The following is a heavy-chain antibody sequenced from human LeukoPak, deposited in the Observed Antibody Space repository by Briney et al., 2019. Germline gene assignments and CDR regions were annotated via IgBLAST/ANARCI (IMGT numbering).Heavy chain of an antibody. CDR3: AKDQYDSSIFDY. V-gene: IGHV3-23*01. CDR1: GFTFSSYA. CDR2: ISGSGGST. D-gene: IGHD3-22*01. Sequence: GGSLRLSCAASGFTFSSYAMSWVRQAPGKGLEWVSAISGSGGSTYYADSVKGRFTISRDNSKNTLYLQVNSLRAKDTAVYYCAKDQYDSSIFDYWGQGTLVTVSS. J-gene: IGHJ4*02.